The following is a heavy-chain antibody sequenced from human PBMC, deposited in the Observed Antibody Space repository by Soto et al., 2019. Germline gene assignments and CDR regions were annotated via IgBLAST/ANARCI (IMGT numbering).Heavy chain of an antibody. D-gene: IGHD2-8*01. CDR3: AEDMCTYDFGAAYYPYCYMDV. CDR1: GFTFSSYA. J-gene: IGHJ6*03. CDR2: ISGSGDNT. V-gene: IGHV3-23*01. Sequence: EVQLLESGGGLVQPGGSLRLSCAASGFTFSSYALNWVRQAPGKGLEWVSVISGSGDNTYYADSVKGRFTISRDNSKNRLHLQMNTLIAEDTAVYYCAEDMCTYDFGAAYYPYCYMDVWRKGTTVTVSS.